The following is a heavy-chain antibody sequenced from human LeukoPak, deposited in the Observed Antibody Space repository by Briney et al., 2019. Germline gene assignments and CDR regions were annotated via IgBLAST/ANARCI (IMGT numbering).Heavy chain of an antibody. CDR3: SSGDEFDY. CDR1: GFTFSSYA. CDR2: IKQDGSVK. Sequence: GGSLRLSCAASGFTFSSYAMSWVRQAPGKGLEWVANIKQDGSVKQYVDSVKGRFTISRDNAKNSVYLQMNSLRAEDTAIYYCSSGDEFDYWGQGTLVTVSS. D-gene: IGHD7-27*01. J-gene: IGHJ4*02. V-gene: IGHV3-7*01.